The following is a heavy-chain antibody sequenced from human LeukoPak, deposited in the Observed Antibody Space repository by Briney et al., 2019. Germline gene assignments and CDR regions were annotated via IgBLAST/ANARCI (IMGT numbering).Heavy chain of an antibody. V-gene: IGHV3-48*04. CDR1: GFTFDSFG. CDR3: ARGVARRAVAGTVHAFDI. J-gene: IGHJ3*02. D-gene: IGHD6-19*01. Sequence: GGSLRLSCEVSGFTFDSFGLSWVRQAPGKGPEWIAYISGSSVAIYYADSVKGRFTISRDNSKNSLYLQMNSLRAEDTAVYYCARGVARRAVAGTVHAFDIWGQGTMVTVSS. CDR2: ISGSSVAI.